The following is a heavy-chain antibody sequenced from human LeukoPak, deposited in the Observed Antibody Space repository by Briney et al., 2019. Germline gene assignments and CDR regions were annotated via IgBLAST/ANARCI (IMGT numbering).Heavy chain of an antibody. D-gene: IGHD4-17*01. Sequence: GGSLRLSCAASGFTFSRHWMHWVRQAPGKGLLWVSRINSDGSSTGYADSVKGRFTISRDNAKNTLYLQMNSLRAEDTAVYYCARSGGNYGDYALYWGQGALVTVSS. CDR2: INSDGSST. J-gene: IGHJ4*02. CDR1: GFTFSRHW. CDR3: ARSGGNYGDYALY. V-gene: IGHV3-74*01.